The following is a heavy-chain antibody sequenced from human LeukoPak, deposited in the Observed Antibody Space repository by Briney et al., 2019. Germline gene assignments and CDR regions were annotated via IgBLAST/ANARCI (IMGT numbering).Heavy chain of an antibody. CDR1: GFTFSIYA. CDR3: ARPTSGWYAGGFDY. Sequence: PGGSLRLSCAASGFTFSIYAMSWVRQAPGKGLEWVSALSFSGLTTYYADSVRGRFTISRDNSKSTLYLQMNSLRAEDTALYYCARPTSGWYAGGFDYWGQGILVTVSS. CDR2: LSFSGLTT. D-gene: IGHD6-19*01. V-gene: IGHV3-23*01. J-gene: IGHJ4*02.